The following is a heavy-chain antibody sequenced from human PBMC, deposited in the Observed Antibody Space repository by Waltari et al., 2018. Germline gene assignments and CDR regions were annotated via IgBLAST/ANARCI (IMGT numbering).Heavy chain of an antibody. Sequence: QVQLVQSGAEVKKPGSSVKVSCKASGGTFSSYAISWVRPAPGQGLEWMGGIIPILGIANYAQKFQGRVTITADKSTSTAYMELSSLRSEDTAVYYCAVVTQDYYYYYYMDVWGKGTTVTVSS. V-gene: IGHV1-69*10. D-gene: IGHD2-15*01. CDR3: AVVTQDYYYYYYMDV. CDR2: IIPILGIA. J-gene: IGHJ6*03. CDR1: GGTFSSYA.